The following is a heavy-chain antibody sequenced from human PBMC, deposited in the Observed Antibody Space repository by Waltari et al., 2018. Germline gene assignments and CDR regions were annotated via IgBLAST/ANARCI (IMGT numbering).Heavy chain of an antibody. CDR3: ARDLTVSYYFDY. J-gene: IGHJ4*02. CDR1: GGPISSHY. V-gene: IGHV4-59*11. Sequence: QVQLQESGPGLVKPSETLSLTCTVSGGPISSHYWSWIRQPPGKGLEWIGYIYYSGSTNYNPSLKSRVTISVDTSKNQFSLKLSSVTAADTAVYYCARDLTVSYYFDYWGQGTLVTVSS. CDR2: IYYSGST. D-gene: IGHD3-16*02.